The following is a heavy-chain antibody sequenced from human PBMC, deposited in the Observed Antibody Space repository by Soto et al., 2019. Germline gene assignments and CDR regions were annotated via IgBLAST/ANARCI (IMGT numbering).Heavy chain of an antibody. CDR1: GYTFTSYY. V-gene: IGHV1-46*01. CDR3: ARDVHSRGWYAVDC. CDR2: IDPSGGST. D-gene: IGHD6-19*01. Sequence: QVQLVQSGAEVKKPGASVKVSCKASGYTFTSYYMHWVRQAPGQGLEWMGIIDPSGGSTNYAQKCQGRVTLTRGTSTGTVCMELSSLRSEDTAVYFCARDVHSRGWYAVDCWGQGTLVTVSS. J-gene: IGHJ4*02.